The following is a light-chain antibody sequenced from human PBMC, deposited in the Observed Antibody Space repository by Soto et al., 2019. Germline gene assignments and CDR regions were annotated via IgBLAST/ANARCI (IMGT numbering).Light chain of an antibody. CDR1: SSDVGGYKY. J-gene: IGLJ2*01. V-gene: IGLV2-14*01. Sequence: QSALTQPASVSGSPGQSITISCTGSSSDVGGYKYVSWYQQHPGKAPKLSIYDVSNRPSGVSNRISGSKSGNTASLTISGLQAEDEADYYCSSYTTRIAVIFGGGTKLTVL. CDR2: DVS. CDR3: SSYTTRIAVI.